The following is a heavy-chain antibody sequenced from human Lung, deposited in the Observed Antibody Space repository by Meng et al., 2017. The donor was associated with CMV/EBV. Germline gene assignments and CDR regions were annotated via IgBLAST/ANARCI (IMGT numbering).Heavy chain of an antibody. Sequence: AAAGFTFSPYWRHWVRQAPGKGLVWVSRINSGGSSTDYADSVKGRFTISRDNAKNTLYLQMNSLRAEDTAVYYCARGEYGDYDSIDYWGQGTLVTVSS. CDR2: INSGGSST. D-gene: IGHD4-17*01. V-gene: IGHV3-74*01. CDR3: ARGEYGDYDSIDY. J-gene: IGHJ4*02. CDR1: GFTFSPYW.